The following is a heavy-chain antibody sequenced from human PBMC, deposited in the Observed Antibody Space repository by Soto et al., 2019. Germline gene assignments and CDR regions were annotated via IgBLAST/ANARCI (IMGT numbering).Heavy chain of an antibody. Sequence: PGESVKSSGKGSGYTFTNYCIGWVLQMPGKGLEWMGIIYPGDSDTKYNPSFQGQVTISADKSITTTYLRWTSLKASDTAIYYCAASIFYYGMDVWGQGTTVTVSS. V-gene: IGHV5-51*01. CDR3: AASIFYYGMDV. CDR2: IYPGDSDT. CDR1: GYTFTNYC. J-gene: IGHJ6*02.